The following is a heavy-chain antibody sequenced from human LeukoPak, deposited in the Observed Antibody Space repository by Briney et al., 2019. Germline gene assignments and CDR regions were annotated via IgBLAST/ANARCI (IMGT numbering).Heavy chain of an antibody. CDR2: IYHSGST. D-gene: IGHD3-16*01. V-gene: IGHV4-39*01. CDR1: GGSISSDSYY. CDR3: AISSGEPVFDY. Sequence: SETLSLTCTVSGGSISSDSYYWGWIRQPPGKGLEWIGSIYHSGSTYYNPSLKSRVTTSVDTSKNQFSLKLSSVTAADTAVYYCAISSGEPVFDYWGQGTLVTVSS. J-gene: IGHJ4*02.